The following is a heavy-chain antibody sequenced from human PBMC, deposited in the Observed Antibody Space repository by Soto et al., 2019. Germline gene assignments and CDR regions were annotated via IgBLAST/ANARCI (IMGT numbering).Heavy chain of an antibody. CDR3: AEGGGWYYFDY. J-gene: IGHJ4*02. D-gene: IGHD6-19*01. Sequence: SETLSLTCTVSGGSISSSSYYWGWIRQPPGKGLEWIGSIYYSGSTYYNPSLKSRVTISVDTSKNQFSLKLSSVTAADTAVYYCAEGGGWYYFDYWGQGTLVTVSS. V-gene: IGHV4-39*01. CDR2: IYYSGST. CDR1: GGSISSSSYY.